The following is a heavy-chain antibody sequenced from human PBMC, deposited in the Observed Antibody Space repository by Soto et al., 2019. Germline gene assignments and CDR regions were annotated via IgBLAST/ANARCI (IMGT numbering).Heavy chain of an antibody. CDR3: ASTLNSVMISPYGYPQPSFDY. D-gene: IGHD5-18*01. CDR1: GVSISEFY. Sequence: SETLSLTCTVAGVSISEFYWSWIRQSPGKGLESIGYMYYSGTTNYNPSLKSRVTISADTSKNQFSLKLTSVTAADTAVYYCASTLNSVMISPYGYPQPSFDYWGQGALVTVSS. V-gene: IGHV4-59*01. J-gene: IGHJ4*02. CDR2: MYYSGTT.